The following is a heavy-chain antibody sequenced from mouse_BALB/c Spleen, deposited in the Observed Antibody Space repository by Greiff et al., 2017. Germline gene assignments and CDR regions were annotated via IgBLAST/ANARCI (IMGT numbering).Heavy chain of an antibody. CDR1: GYTFTSYT. J-gene: IGHJ4*01. Sequence: VQLQQSGAELARPGASVKMSCTASGYTFTSYTMHWVKQRPGQGLEWIGYINPSSGYTNYNQKFKDKATLTADKSSSTAYMQLSSLTSEDSAVYYCARANWDDAMDYWGQGTSVTVSS. CDR3: ARANWDDAMDY. CDR2: INPSSGYT. V-gene: IGHV1-4*01. D-gene: IGHD4-1*01.